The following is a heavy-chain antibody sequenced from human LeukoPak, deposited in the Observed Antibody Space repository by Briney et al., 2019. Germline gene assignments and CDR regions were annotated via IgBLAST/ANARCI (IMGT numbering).Heavy chain of an antibody. CDR2: IAYDGSNK. D-gene: IGHD3-10*01. J-gene: IGHJ3*02. CDR3: ARDPYITMVRGVIPHDAFDI. Sequence: GRPLRLSCGASGFTFSSYAMHWVRQAPGKGLEWVAVIAYDGSNKYHADSVKGRFTISRDNSKNTLYLQMNSLRAEDTAVYYCARDPYITMVRGVIPHDAFDIWGQGTMVTVSS. CDR1: GFTFSSYA. V-gene: IGHV3-30*04.